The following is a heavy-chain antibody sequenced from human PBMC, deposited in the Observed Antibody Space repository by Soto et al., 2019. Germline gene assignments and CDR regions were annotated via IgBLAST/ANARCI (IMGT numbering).Heavy chain of an antibody. Sequence: QLQLQESGPGLVKPSETLSLTCTVSGGSISSSSYYWGWIRQPPGKGLEWIGSIYYSGSTYYNPSLKSRVTISVDTSKNQFSLKLSSVTAADTAVYYCARLRGYYDSSGLYYFDYWGQGTLVTVSS. V-gene: IGHV4-39*01. CDR2: IYYSGST. CDR1: GGSISSSSYY. CDR3: ARLRGYYDSSGLYYFDY. D-gene: IGHD3-22*01. J-gene: IGHJ4*02.